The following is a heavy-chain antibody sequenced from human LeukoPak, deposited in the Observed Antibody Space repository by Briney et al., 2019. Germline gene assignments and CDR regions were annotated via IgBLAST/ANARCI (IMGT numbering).Heavy chain of an antibody. CDR3: ARGGVVGTMLRGINWFDP. V-gene: IGHV4-59*01. CDR2: IYYSGST. Sequence: SETLSLTCSVSGIPLSNYYWNWIRQSPGKGPEWIGYIYYSGSTDYNPSLKSRVTMSIDMSKRQFSLELSSVTAADTAVYYCARGGVVGTMLRGINWFDPWGPGTLVAVSS. CDR1: GIPLSNYY. J-gene: IGHJ5*02. D-gene: IGHD3-10*01.